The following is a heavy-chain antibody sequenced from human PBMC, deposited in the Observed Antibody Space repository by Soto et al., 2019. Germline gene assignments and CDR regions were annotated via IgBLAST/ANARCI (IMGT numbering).Heavy chain of an antibody. CDR2: ISYDGSNK. D-gene: IGHD5-18*01. CDR1: GFTFSSYA. Sequence: QVQLVESGGGVVQPGRSLRLSCAASGFTFSSYAMHWVRQAPGKGLEWVAVISYDGSNKYYADSVKGRFTISRDNSKDTLYLQMNSLRAEDTAVYYCARSRGYSYGYYYYYGMDVWGQGTTVTVSS. J-gene: IGHJ6*02. V-gene: IGHV3-30-3*01. CDR3: ARSRGYSYGYYYYYGMDV.